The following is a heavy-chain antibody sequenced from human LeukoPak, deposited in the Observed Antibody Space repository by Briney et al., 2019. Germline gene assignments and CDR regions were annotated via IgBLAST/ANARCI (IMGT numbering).Heavy chain of an antibody. J-gene: IGHJ4*02. V-gene: IGHV1-24*01. Sequence: GASVTVSCKVSGYTLTELSMHWVRQAPGKGMEWMGGFYPEDGETIYAQKFQGRVTMTADTSTDTAYMELSSLRSEDTAVYYCATDLLWFGELYRYWGQGTLVTVSS. CDR1: GYTLTELS. CDR2: FYPEDGET. D-gene: IGHD3-10*01. CDR3: ATDLLWFGELYRY.